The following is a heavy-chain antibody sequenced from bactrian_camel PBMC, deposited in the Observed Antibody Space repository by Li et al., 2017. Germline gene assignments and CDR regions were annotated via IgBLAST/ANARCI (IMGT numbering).Heavy chain of an antibody. Sequence: QLVESGGGLVQPGGSLGLSCAASGFTFSSYAMSWVRQVPGKGLEWVSVINGGGSSTYYADSVKGRTTVSRDKNTLYLQMDSLRPEDSAKYFCAYDTQFCEGGDCADEYFKGDCTNWGQGTQVTVS. CDR3: AYDTQFCEGGDCADEYFKGDCTN. CDR2: INGGGSST. D-gene: IGHD1*01. J-gene: IGHJ4*01. V-gene: IGHV3S40*01. CDR1: GFTFSSYA.